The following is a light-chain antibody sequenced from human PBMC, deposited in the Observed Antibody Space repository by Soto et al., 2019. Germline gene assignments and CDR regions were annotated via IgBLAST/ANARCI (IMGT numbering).Light chain of an antibody. Sequence: QSVLTQAPSVSGAPGQRVTISCTGSSSNIGAGYDVQWYQHLPGTAPKLLIHGNTNRPSGVPDRFSGSKSGTSASLAITALQAEDEGDYYCQSYDTTLSSWVFGGGTKVTAL. CDR2: GNT. CDR3: QSYDTTLSSWV. V-gene: IGLV1-40*01. CDR1: SSNIGAGYD. J-gene: IGLJ3*02.